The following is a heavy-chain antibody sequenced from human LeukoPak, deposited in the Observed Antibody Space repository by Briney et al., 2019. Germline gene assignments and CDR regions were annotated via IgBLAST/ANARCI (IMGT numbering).Heavy chain of an antibody. V-gene: IGHV3-20*04. CDR2: INWNGGST. J-gene: IGHJ4*02. D-gene: IGHD5-18*01. CDR3: AKWDTAMATGDY. Sequence: GGSLRLSCAASGFTFDAYGMSWVRQTPGKGLEWVSGINWNGGSTGYADSVKGRFTISRDNAKNSLYLQMNSLRAEDTAVYYCAKWDTAMATGDYWGQGTLVTVSS. CDR1: GFTFDAYG.